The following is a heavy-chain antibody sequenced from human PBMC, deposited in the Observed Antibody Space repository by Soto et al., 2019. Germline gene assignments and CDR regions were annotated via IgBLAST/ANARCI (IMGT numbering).Heavy chain of an antibody. Sequence: QVQLVQSGAEEKKPGASVKVSCKASGYSFTSYAMHWVLQAPGQRLAWMGWINAGNGNTKYSQKFQGRVTITRDTSASTADMELSSLRSDDTAMYYCARAVAEPASCDFWGQGTLVTVSS. J-gene: IGHJ4*02. CDR1: GYSFTSYA. CDR2: INAGNGNT. D-gene: IGHD2-15*01. V-gene: IGHV1-3*05. CDR3: ARAVAEPASCDF.